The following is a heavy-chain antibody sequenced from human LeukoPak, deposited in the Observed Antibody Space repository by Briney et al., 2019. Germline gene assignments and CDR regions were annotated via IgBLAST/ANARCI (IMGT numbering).Heavy chain of an antibody. CDR2: ISWSSGSI. V-gene: IGHV3-9*03. J-gene: IGHJ3*01. Sequence: GRSLRLSCAASGFTFDDYAMHWVRQAPGKGLEWVSGISWSSGSIGYADSVKGRFTISRDNAKNSLYLQMNSLRAEDMALYYCAKDLDMVGATTYXFXXWGQXTMVT. D-gene: IGHD1-26*01. CDR1: GFTFDDYA. CDR3: AKDLDMVGATTYXFXX.